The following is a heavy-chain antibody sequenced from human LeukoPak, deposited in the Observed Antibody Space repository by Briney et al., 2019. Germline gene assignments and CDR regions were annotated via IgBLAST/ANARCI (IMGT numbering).Heavy chain of an antibody. CDR3: TISSSTPGSDY. V-gene: IGHV3-73*01. CDR2: IRSKANSYAT. D-gene: IGHD6-6*01. J-gene: IGHJ4*02. CDR1: GFTFSSYG. Sequence: GGSLRLSCAASGFTFSSYGMHWVRQASGKGLEWVGRIRSKANSYATAYAASVKGRFTISRDDSKNTAYLQMNSLKTEDTAVYYCTISSSTPGSDYWGQGTLVTVSS.